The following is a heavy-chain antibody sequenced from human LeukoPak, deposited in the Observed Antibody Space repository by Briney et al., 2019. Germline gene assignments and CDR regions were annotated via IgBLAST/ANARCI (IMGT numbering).Heavy chain of an antibody. CDR3: ARAFVTTSPFFDY. J-gene: IGHJ4*02. Sequence: PGQSLKISSKGSGYFFTNYWIGWVRQMPGKGLEWMGIIYPGDSETRYSPSFQGQVTISAGKSISTAYLQWSSLKASDTAMYYCARAFVTTSPFFDYWVQGTLVTVSS. V-gene: IGHV5-51*01. CDR2: IYPGDSET. CDR1: GYFFTNYW. D-gene: IGHD1-14*01.